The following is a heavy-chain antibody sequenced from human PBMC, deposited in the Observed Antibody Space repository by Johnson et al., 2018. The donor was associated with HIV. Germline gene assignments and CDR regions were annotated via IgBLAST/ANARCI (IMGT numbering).Heavy chain of an antibody. D-gene: IGHD6-6*01. CDR3: ATSQLALPPGVFDI. Sequence: QVQLVESGGGVDQPGRSLRLSCAASGFTFNSYAMHWVCQAPGKGLEWVAVISYDGSNQYYADSVKGRFTISRDNAKNSLYLQMNSLRAEDTAVYYCATSQLALPPGVFDIWGQGTMVTVSS. CDR1: GFTFNSYA. CDR2: ISYDGSNQ. V-gene: IGHV3-30-3*01. J-gene: IGHJ3*02.